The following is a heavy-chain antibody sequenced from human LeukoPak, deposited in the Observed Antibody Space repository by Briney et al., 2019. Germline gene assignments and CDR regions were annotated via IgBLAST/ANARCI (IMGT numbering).Heavy chain of an antibody. CDR3: ARHVLESQLPWTVDY. Sequence: SETLSLTCIVSGGSISSSSYYWGWIRQPPGKGLEWIGSIYISGNTYYSASLKSRVTMSVDTSKNQFSLKLSSVTAADTAVYYCARHVLESQLPWTVDYWGQGTLVSVSS. J-gene: IGHJ4*02. V-gene: IGHV4-39*01. CDR2: IYISGNT. D-gene: IGHD2-2*01. CDR1: GGSISSSSYY.